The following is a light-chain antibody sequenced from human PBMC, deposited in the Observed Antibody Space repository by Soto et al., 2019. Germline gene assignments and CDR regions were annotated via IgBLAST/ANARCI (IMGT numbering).Light chain of an antibody. CDR1: SSDVGAYDY. CDR2: EVS. CDR3: SSYTSSSTRV. J-gene: IGLJ1*01. V-gene: IGLV2-14*03. Sequence: QSALTQPASVSGSPGQSITISCTGTSSDVGAYDYVSWYQQHPDKAPKLMIYEVSNRPSGVSNRFSGSKSVNTATLTISGLQAHDEADDYCSSYTSSSTRVFGSGTKLTVL.